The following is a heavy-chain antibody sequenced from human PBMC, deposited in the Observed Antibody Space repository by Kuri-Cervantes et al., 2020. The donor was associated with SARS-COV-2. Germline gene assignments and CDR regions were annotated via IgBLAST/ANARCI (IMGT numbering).Heavy chain of an antibody. CDR1: GGSVSSRCCY. D-gene: IGHD5-18*01. CDR2: IYYSGST. V-gene: IGHV4-39*02. J-gene: IGHJ4*02. CDR3: ARGAFRIRIQLWDGFDY. Sequence: SETLSLTCSVSGGSVSSRCCYWGWLRQPPGKGLEWLGSIYYSGSTYYNASLKSRVTLSVDTSKNQFSLKLSSVTAADTAVYYCARGAFRIRIQLWDGFDYWGQGTLVTVSS.